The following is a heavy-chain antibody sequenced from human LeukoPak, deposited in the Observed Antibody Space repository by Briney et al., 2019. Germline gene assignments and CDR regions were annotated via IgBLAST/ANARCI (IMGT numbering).Heavy chain of an antibody. Sequence: LTGGSLRLSCAASGFTFSTYAMTWVRQAPEKGLEWVSAISGSGDNTYYADSVKGRFTISRDSSKSTLYLQMNSLRAEDTAVYYCAKTSRGYSGYDSPFDYWGQGTLVTVSS. CDR3: AKTSRGYSGYDSPFDY. V-gene: IGHV3-23*01. D-gene: IGHD5-12*01. CDR1: GFTFSTYA. CDR2: ISGSGDNT. J-gene: IGHJ4*02.